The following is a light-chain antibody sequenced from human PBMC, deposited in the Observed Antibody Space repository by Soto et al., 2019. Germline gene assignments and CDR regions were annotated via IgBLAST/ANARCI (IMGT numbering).Light chain of an antibody. Sequence: DTVFAQSPGTLSLSPGEKVTLSWRARQSVNSRYIAWYQVKPGQAPRLLIYEASSRATGIPDRFSGGGSGTDFTLSISKVEPEDFAVYYCQQYGRPPRATFGQGTRLEIK. V-gene: IGKV3-20*01. CDR3: QQYGRPPRAT. CDR1: QSVNSRY. J-gene: IGKJ5*01. CDR2: EAS.